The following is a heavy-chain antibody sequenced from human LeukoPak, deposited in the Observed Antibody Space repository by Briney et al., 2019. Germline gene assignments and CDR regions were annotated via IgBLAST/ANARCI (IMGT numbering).Heavy chain of an antibody. CDR3: ARDYDSGSYGLDWFDP. J-gene: IGHJ5*02. D-gene: IGHD3-10*01. CDR2: ISSSSSYI. CDR1: GFTFSSYS. V-gene: IGHV3-21*01. Sequence: GGSLRLSCAASGFTFSSYSMNWVRQAPGKGLEWVSSISSSSSYIYYADSVKGRFTISRVNAKNSLYLQMNSLRAEDTAVYYCARDYDSGSYGLDWFDPWGQGTLVTVSS.